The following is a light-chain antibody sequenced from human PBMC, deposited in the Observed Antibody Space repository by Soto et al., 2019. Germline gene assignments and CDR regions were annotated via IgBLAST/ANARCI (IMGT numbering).Light chain of an antibody. Sequence: VVSESRRSRPATLGQPASISCRSHQRLEHIDGIDYFSWLQQRPGPPPRRLIYAVCKRAAGLEARSSSSGARNDFALKIRRVDDEDVGVYCYMQGTQWSITFGQGTRLEIK. CDR3: MQGTQWSIT. V-gene: IGKV2-30*02. J-gene: IGKJ5*01. CDR2: AVC. CDR1: QRLEHIDGIDY.